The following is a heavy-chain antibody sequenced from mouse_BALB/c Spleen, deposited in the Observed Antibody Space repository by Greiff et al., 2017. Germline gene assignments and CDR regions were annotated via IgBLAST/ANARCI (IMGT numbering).Heavy chain of an antibody. Sequence: QVQLQQSGPGLVQPSQSLSITCTVSGFSLTSYGVHWVRQSPGKGLEWLGVIWSGGSTDYNAAFISRLSISKDNSKSQVFFKMNSLQANDTAIYYCARTGPYYGSRGYFDVWGAGTTVTVSS. CDR1: GFSLTSYG. V-gene: IGHV2-2*02. CDR2: IWSGGST. J-gene: IGHJ1*01. D-gene: IGHD1-1*01. CDR3: ARTGPYYGSRGYFDV.